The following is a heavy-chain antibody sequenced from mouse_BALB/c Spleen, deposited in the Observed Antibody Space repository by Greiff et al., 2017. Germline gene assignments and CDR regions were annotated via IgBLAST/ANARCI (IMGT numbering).Heavy chain of an antibody. V-gene: IGHV1-14*01. CDR2: INPYNDGT. D-gene: IGHD2-4*01. J-gene: IGHJ3*01. CDR1: GYTFTSYV. CDR3: ASPYDYIWFAY. Sequence: EVKLQQSGPELVKPGASVKMSCKASGYTFTSYVMHWVKQKPGQGLEWIGYINPYNDGTKYNEKFKGKATLTSDKSSSTAYMELSSLTSEDSAVYYCASPYDYIWFAYWGQGTLVTVSA.